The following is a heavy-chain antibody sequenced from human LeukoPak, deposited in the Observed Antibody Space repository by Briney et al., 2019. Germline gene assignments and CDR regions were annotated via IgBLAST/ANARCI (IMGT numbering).Heavy chain of an antibody. Sequence: PSETLSLTCTVSGGSISSSSYYWGWLRQPPGTGLEWIGSIYYSGSTYYNPSLKSRVTISVDTSKNQFSLKLSSVTAADTAVYYCARGVVPAAIREVWFDPWGQGTLVTVSS. J-gene: IGHJ5*02. CDR2: IYYSGST. CDR3: ARGVVPAAIREVWFDP. D-gene: IGHD2-2*02. CDR1: GGSISSSSYY. V-gene: IGHV4-39*01.